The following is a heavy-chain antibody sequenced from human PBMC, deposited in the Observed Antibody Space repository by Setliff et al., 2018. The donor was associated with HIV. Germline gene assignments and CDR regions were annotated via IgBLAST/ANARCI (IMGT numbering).Heavy chain of an antibody. CDR2: IILLFGTP. J-gene: IGHJ6*02. CDR1: GGTFSSYA. Sequence: GASVKVSCKASGGTFSSYAISWVRQAPGQGLEWMGGIILLFGTPNYAQKFQGRVTITADESTSTAYMELSSLRSEDTAVYYCARDLYYYDSSGYYPGNYYGMDVWGQGTTVTVS. D-gene: IGHD3-22*01. CDR3: ARDLYYYDSSGYYPGNYYGMDV. V-gene: IGHV1-69*13.